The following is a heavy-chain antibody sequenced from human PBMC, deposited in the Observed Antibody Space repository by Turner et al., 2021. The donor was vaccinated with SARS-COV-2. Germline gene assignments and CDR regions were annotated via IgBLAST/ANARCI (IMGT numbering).Heavy chain of an antibody. CDR2: ISYDGSNK. D-gene: IGHD2-15*01. Sequence: QLVGSGGGVVQPGWSLRLSCAASGFTFSSYSMHWVRQAQGKGREWVAVISYDGSNKDYAETVKGRFTISRDNSKNTQYLQMNSLRAEDTAADYCAKNPGPYCSGGSCYSGELDYWGQGTLVTVSS. J-gene: IGHJ4*02. V-gene: IGHV3-30*18. CDR1: GFTFSSYS. CDR3: AKNPGPYCSGGSCYSGELDY.